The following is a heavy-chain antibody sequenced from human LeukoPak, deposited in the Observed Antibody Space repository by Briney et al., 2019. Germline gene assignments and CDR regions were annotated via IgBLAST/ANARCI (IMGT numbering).Heavy chain of an antibody. CDR3: ARLVCSTTTSCQCFDP. CDR1: GFTFSSYS. V-gene: IGHV3-21*01. CDR2: IRSSSSYI. D-gene: IGHD2-2*01. Sequence: PGGSLRLSCAASGFTFSSYSMNWVRQAPGKGLEWVSSIRSSSSYIYYADSVKGRFTISRDNAKNSLSLQMNSLRAEDTAVYYCARLVCSTTTSCQCFDPWGQGTLVTVSS. J-gene: IGHJ5*02.